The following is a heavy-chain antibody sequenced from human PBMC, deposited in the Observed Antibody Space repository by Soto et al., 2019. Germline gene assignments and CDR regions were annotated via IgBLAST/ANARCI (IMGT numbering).Heavy chain of an antibody. V-gene: IGHV2-5*02. D-gene: IGHD3-16*01. CDR3: AHIPNYYQYDWFDP. CDR2: IYWDDDK. Sequence: QITLKESGPTLVKPTQTLTLTCTFSGFSLTTRGVGVGWIRQPPGKALECLALIYWDDDKRYSPSLQSRLSITNDTSKTQGVLTMTNVDPVDTATYYCAHIPNYYQYDWFDPWGQGTLVSVSS. J-gene: IGHJ5*02. CDR1: GFSLTTRGVG.